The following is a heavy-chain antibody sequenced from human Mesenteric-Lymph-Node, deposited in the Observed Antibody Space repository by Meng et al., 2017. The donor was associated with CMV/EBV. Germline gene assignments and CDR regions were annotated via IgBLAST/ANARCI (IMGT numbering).Heavy chain of an antibody. CDR3: ARHQRWLKSEGGFNY. CDR2: INHSGST. Sequence: QVQLEQWGDGLLKPSGTLSLTCAVYGGSFSGYYWSWIRQPPGKGLEWIGEINHSGSTNYNPSLKSRVTISVDTSKNQFSLKLSSVTAADTAVYYCARHQRWLKSEGGFNYWGQGTLVTVSS. J-gene: IGHJ4*02. V-gene: IGHV4-34*01. CDR1: GGSFSGYY. D-gene: IGHD4-23*01.